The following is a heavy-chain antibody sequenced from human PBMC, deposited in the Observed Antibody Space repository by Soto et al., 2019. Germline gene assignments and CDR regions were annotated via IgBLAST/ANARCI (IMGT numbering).Heavy chain of an antibody. D-gene: IGHD3-9*01. CDR2: IYSGGST. Sequence: HPGGSLRLSCAVTGFSVSYNSMSWVRQAPGKGLEWVSVIYSGGSTYYADSVKGRFTISRDTSKNMLYLQMNSLRTEDTAVYYCARDAVYSDILTGSPRGHGMDVWGQGTTVTVSS. CDR3: ARDAVYSDILTGSPRGHGMDV. J-gene: IGHJ6*02. V-gene: IGHV3-53*01. CDR1: GFSVSYNS.